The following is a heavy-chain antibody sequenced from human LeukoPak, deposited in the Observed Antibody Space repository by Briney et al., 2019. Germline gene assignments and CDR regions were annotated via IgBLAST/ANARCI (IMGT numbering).Heavy chain of an antibody. J-gene: IGHJ3*02. D-gene: IGHD2-21*02. CDR1: GYRFTTTW. CDR2: IYPADSET. V-gene: IGHV5-51*01. CDR3: ARQGGDPRNLGDAFDI. Sequence: GESLKISCQASGYRFTTTWIGWVRQMPGKGLEWMGVIYPADSETRYSPSFQGQVTISADMSISTAYLEWHSLKASDTAMYYCARQGGDPRNLGDAFDIWGQGTVVSVSS.